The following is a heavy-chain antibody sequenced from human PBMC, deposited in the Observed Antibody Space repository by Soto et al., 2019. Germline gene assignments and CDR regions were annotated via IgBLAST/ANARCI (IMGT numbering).Heavy chain of an antibody. D-gene: IGHD3-3*01. Sequence: QVQLVESGGGVVQPGRSLRLSCAASGFTFSSYGMHWVRQAPGKGLEWVAVISYDGSNKYYADSVKGRFALSRDNSKNTLYLQMNSLRAEDTAVYYCATGGILQFLEWFKNWGQGTLVTVSS. V-gene: IGHV3-30*03. CDR1: GFTFSSYG. CDR3: ATGGILQFLEWFKN. J-gene: IGHJ4*02. CDR2: ISYDGSNK.